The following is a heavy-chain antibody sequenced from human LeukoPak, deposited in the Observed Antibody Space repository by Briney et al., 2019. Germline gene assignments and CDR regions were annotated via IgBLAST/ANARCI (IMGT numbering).Heavy chain of an antibody. D-gene: IGHD5/OR15-5a*01. V-gene: IGHV3-48*02. CDR1: GFTFSSHS. CDR2: ISDSGNTM. Sequence: GGSLRLSCAASGFTFSSHSMNWVRQAPGGGLEWVSFISDSGNTMYYADSVKGRFTISRDNAKNSLFLQMDSVRDEDSAVHYCARCLRHPKFYFDYWGQGTLVTVSS. CDR3: ARCLRHPKFYFDY. J-gene: IGHJ4*02.